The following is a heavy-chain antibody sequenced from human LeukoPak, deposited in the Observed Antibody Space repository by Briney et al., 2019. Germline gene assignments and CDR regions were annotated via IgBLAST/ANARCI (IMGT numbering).Heavy chain of an antibody. V-gene: IGHV3-23*01. Sequence: PGGSLRLSCAASGFTFGSYGMSWVRQAPGKGLEWVSAISGSGGSTYYADSVKGRFTISRDNSKNTLYLQMNSLRAEDTAVYYCAKDLNYYDSSRDAFDIWGQGTMVTVSS. D-gene: IGHD3-22*01. CDR3: AKDLNYYDSSRDAFDI. CDR1: GFTFGSYG. J-gene: IGHJ3*02. CDR2: ISGSGGST.